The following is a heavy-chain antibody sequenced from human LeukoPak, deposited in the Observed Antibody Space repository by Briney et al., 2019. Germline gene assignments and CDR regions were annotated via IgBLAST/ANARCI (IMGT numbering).Heavy chain of an antibody. CDR3: AKGGELLVSYNYSMDV. J-gene: IGHJ6*03. CDR2: ISSTGGTT. Sequence: GGSLRLSCAASGITFSSYGMSWVRQAPGKGLEWVSSISSTGGTTYYADSVKGRFTISRDNSKNTLYLQMNSLRAEDTALYYCAKGGELLVSYNYSMDVWGKGTTVTVSS. CDR1: GITFSSYG. V-gene: IGHV3-23*01. D-gene: IGHD3-16*01.